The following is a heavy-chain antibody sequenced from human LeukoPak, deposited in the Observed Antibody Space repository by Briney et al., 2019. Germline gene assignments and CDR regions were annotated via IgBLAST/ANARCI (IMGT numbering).Heavy chain of an antibody. CDR2: IYDSGSI. Sequence: SETLSLTCTVSGGSISSSSCYWGWIRQPPGKGLEWIGCIYDSGSIYYNPSLKSRVTISVDTSKNQFSLKLTSVTAADTAVFYCARTSGSYHLGLDYWGQGTLVTVSS. CDR3: ARTSGSYHLGLDY. J-gene: IGHJ4*02. D-gene: IGHD1-26*01. V-gene: IGHV4-39*01. CDR1: GGSISSSSCY.